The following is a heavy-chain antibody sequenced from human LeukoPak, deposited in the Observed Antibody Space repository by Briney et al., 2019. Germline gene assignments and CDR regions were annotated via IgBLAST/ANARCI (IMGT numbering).Heavy chain of an antibody. CDR3: ARGHQLLRAFDI. J-gene: IGHJ3*02. D-gene: IGHD2-2*01. Sequence: GGSLRLSCAASGFTFSIYSMNWVRQAPGKGLEWVSYISSSGSTIYYADSVKGRFTISRDNAKNSLYLQMNSLRAEDTAVYYCARGHQLLRAFDIWGQGTMVTVSS. V-gene: IGHV3-48*04. CDR2: ISSSGSTI. CDR1: GFTFSIYS.